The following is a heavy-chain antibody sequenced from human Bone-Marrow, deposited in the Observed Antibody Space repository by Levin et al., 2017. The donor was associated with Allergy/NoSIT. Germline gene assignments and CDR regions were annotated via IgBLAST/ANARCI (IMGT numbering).Heavy chain of an antibody. Sequence: GESLKISCAASGFTFDDYGMSWVRQAPGKGLEWVSGINWNGGSTGYADSVKGRFTISRDNAKNSLYLQMNSLRAEDTALYYCARPLYYYGSGSPFNDAFDIWGQGTMVTVSS. V-gene: IGHV3-20*04. CDR1: GFTFDDYG. CDR2: INWNGGST. D-gene: IGHD3-10*01. CDR3: ARPLYYYGSGSPFNDAFDI. J-gene: IGHJ3*02.